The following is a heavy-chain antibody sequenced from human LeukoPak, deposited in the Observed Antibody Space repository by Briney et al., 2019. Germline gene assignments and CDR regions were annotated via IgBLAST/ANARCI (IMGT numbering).Heavy chain of an antibody. CDR1: GYTFTSYG. D-gene: IGHD1-26*01. Sequence: GASVKVSCKASGYTFTSYGISWVRQAPGQGREWMGWISAYNGNTNYAQKLQGRVTMTTDTSTSTAYMELRSLRSDDTAVYYWARARRGSYYREYYFDYWGQGTLVTVSS. CDR3: ARARRGSYYREYYFDY. V-gene: IGHV1-18*01. CDR2: ISAYNGNT. J-gene: IGHJ4*02.